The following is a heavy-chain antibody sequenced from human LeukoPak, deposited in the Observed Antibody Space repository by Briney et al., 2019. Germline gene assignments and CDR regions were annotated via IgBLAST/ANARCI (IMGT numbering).Heavy chain of an antibody. CDR1: GGSISSGSYY. CDR2: IYTSGST. CDR3: ARDRRWFGEV. J-gene: IGHJ4*02. V-gene: IGHV4-61*02. Sequence: SQTLSLTCTVSGGSISSGSYYWSWIRQPAGKGLEWIGRIYTSGSTNYNPSLKSRVTISVDTSKNQFSLKLSSGTAADTAVYYCARDRRWFGEVWGQGTLVTVSS. D-gene: IGHD3-10*01.